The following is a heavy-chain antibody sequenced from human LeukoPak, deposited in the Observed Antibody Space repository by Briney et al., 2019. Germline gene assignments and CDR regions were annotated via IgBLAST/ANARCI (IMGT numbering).Heavy chain of an antibody. Sequence: GGSLSLSCAASGFSFGSYGMHWVRPAPGKGLEWVAVISHEGSFKNHADSVKGRFTISRDNSKNMVYLQMNSLRAEDTAVYYCARTREQWQVLDYWGQGTLVTVSS. CDR1: GFSFGSYG. CDR2: ISHEGSFK. V-gene: IGHV3-30*03. CDR3: ARTREQWQVLDY. J-gene: IGHJ4*02. D-gene: IGHD6-19*01.